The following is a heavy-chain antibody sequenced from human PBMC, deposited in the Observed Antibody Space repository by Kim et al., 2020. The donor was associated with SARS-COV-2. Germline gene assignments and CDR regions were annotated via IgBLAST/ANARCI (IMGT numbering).Heavy chain of an antibody. Sequence: SETLSLTCTVSGGSISSYYWSWIRQPPGKGLEWIGYIYYSGSTNYNPSLKSRVTISVDTSKNQFSLKLSSVTAADTAVYYCARGGRGAIPDYWGQGTLVT. D-gene: IGHD3-10*01. J-gene: IGHJ4*02. CDR1: GGSISSYY. CDR3: ARGGRGAIPDY. CDR2: IYYSGST. V-gene: IGHV4-59*13.